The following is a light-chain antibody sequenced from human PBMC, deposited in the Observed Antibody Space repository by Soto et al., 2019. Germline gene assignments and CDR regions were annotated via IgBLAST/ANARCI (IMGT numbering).Light chain of an antibody. V-gene: IGKV1-12*01. CDR1: QGISSY. Sequence: DIQMTQSPSSVSASVGDRVTITCRASQGISSYLAWYQQKPGRAPKLLISAASSLQSGVPSRFSGSGSGTDFTLTISSLQPEDFANYYCQQTMTFPLTFGGGTKVEI. CDR2: AAS. J-gene: IGKJ4*01. CDR3: QQTMTFPLT.